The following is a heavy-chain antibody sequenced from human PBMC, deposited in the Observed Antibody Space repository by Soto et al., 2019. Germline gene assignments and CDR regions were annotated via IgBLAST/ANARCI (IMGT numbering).Heavy chain of an antibody. Sequence: GGSLRLSCAASGFTFSGSAMHWVRQASGKGLEWVGRIRSKANSYATAYAASVKGRFTISRDDSKNMAYLQMNSLKTEDTAVYYCTSPLLYGSGSYYNDAFDIWGQGTMVTVSS. CDR1: GFTFSGSA. V-gene: IGHV3-73*01. D-gene: IGHD3-10*01. CDR3: TSPLLYGSGSYYNDAFDI. CDR2: IRSKANSYAT. J-gene: IGHJ3*02.